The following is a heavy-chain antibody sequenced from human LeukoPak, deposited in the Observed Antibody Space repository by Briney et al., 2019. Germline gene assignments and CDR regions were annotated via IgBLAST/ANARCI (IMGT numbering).Heavy chain of an antibody. J-gene: IGHJ4*02. D-gene: IGHD4-23*01. CDR2: IYPGDSDT. Sequence: PGESLKISCKGSGYSFTTYWIGWVRQMPGKGLEWMGIIYPGDSDTRYSPSLQGQVTMSADKSISTAYLQWSSLKASDTAMYYCARLNSSVFDHWGQGTLVTVSS. CDR3: ARLNSSVFDH. V-gene: IGHV5-51*01. CDR1: GYSFTTYW.